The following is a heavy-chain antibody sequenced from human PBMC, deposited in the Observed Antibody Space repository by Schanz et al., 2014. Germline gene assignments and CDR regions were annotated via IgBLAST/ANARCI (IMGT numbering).Heavy chain of an antibody. CDR2: INPNSGET. CDR3: ARARYTGYDCSGY. D-gene: IGHD5-12*01. Sequence: QVQLVQSGAEVKKPGASVKVSCQASGYTFTGYYMHWVRQAPGQGLEWMGQINPNSGETNYEQKFKGRVTLTSDTSISTAFMELSGLTSDDTATYFCARARYTGYDCSGYWGQGTQVIVSS. V-gene: IGHV1-2*06. J-gene: IGHJ4*02. CDR1: GYTFTGYY.